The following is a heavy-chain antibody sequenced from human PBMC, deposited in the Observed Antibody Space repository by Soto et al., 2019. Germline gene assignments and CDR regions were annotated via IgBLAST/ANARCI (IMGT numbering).Heavy chain of an antibody. Sequence: QVQLVQSGAEVKKPGSSVKVSCKASGGTFSSYAISWVRQAPGQGLEWMGGIIPIFGTANYAQKFQGRVTITADESTSTAYMELSSLRSEHTAVYYCARDLLVVVAATLGWFDPWGQGTLVTVSS. D-gene: IGHD2-15*01. CDR1: GGTFSSYA. J-gene: IGHJ5*02. CDR3: ARDLLVVVAATLGWFDP. V-gene: IGHV1-69*01. CDR2: IIPIFGTA.